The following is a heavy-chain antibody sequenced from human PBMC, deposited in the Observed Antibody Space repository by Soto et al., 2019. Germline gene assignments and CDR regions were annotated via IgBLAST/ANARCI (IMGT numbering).Heavy chain of an antibody. CDR3: ARDFTYYYYYGMDV. CDR2: ISSSSSYI. V-gene: IGHV3-21*01. J-gene: IGHJ6*02. Sequence: EVQLVESGGGLVKPGGSLRLSCAASGFTFSSYSMNWVRQAPGKGLEWVSSISSSSSYIYYADSVKGRFTISRDNAKNSLYLQMNSQRAEDTDVYYCARDFTYYYYYGMDVWGQGTTVTVSS. CDR1: GFTFSSYS. D-gene: IGHD3-16*01.